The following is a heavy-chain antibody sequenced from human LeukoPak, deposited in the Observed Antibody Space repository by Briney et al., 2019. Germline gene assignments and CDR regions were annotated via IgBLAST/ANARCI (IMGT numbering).Heavy chain of an antibody. V-gene: IGHV4-34*01. D-gene: IGHD6-6*01. CDR1: GGSFSGYY. J-gene: IGHJ4*02. CDR3: ARRAMGSHREEYSSSFFDC. Sequence: SETLSLTCAVYGGSFSGYYWSWIRQPPGKGLEWIGEINHSGSTNYNPSLKSRVTISVDTSKNQFSLKLSSVTAADTAVYYCARRAMGSHREEYSSSFFDCWGQGTLVTVSS. CDR2: INHSGST.